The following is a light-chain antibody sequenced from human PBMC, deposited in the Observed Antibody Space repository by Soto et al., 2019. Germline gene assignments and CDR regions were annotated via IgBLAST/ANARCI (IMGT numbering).Light chain of an antibody. J-gene: IGKJ1*01. CDR1: QNIRGNE. CDR3: HGYGTSAAWT. CDR2: RGS. Sequence: EVVLTQSPGTLSLSPGERATLSCRASQNIRGNELAWYQQKPGQAPRLLIYRGSSRATGIPDRFSGRGSGTDFTLTFSRLEPEDFAVYYCHGYGTSAAWTFGQGTKVEIK. V-gene: IGKV3-20*01.